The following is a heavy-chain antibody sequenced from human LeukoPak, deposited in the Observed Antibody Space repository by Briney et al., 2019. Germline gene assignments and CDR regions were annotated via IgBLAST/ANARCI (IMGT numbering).Heavy chain of an antibody. Sequence: ASVTVSFKASGYTFTSYGISWVRQAPGQRLEWMGWISAYNGNTNYAQKLQGRVTMTTDTSTSTAYMELRSLRSDDTAVYYCARSGYDYDFDYWGQGTLVTVSS. CDR1: GYTFTSYG. CDR2: ISAYNGNT. CDR3: ARSGYDYDFDY. D-gene: IGHD5-12*01. V-gene: IGHV1-18*01. J-gene: IGHJ4*02.